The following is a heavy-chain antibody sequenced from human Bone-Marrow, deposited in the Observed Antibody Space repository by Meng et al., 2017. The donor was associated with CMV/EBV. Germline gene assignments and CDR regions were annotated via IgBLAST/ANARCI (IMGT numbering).Heavy chain of an antibody. J-gene: IGHJ4*02. V-gene: IGHV3-74*01. D-gene: IGHD4-11*01. CDR2: INTDGSSA. CDR3: ARSKVTHDY. Sequence: GGSLRLSCAASGFTFTTYWMHWARQAPGKGLVWVSRINTDGSSATYADSVKGRFSISRDNVKNTLYLQMNSLRADDTAVYYCARSKVTHDYWGQGTLVTVYS. CDR1: GFTFTTYW.